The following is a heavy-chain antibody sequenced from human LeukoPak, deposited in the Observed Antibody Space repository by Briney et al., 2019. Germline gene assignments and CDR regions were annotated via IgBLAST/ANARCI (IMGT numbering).Heavy chain of an antibody. D-gene: IGHD4-11*01. J-gene: IGHJ3*02. Sequence: SGTLSLTCTVSGGSFRGDYYWAWIRQPPVKGLEWIGSIYSGGRIYYNPSLKSRVSISIDTSNNDLSLKVTSVTAADTAGYYCARAPWAYGNYVHAFDIWGQGTMVTVSS. CDR3: ARAPWAYGNYVHAFDI. CDR1: GGSFRGDYY. V-gene: IGHV4-39*07. CDR2: IYSGGRI.